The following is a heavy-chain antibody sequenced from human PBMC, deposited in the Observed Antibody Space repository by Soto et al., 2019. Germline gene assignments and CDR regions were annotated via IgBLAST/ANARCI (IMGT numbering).Heavy chain of an antibody. V-gene: IGHV3-23*01. D-gene: IGHD6-13*01. J-gene: IGHJ4*02. CDR1: GFTFSSYA. CDR2: ISGSGGST. Sequence: PGGSLRLSCAASGFTFSSYAMSWVRQAPGKGLEWVSAISGSGGSTYYADSVKGRFTISRDNSKNTLYLQMNSLRAEDTAVYYCAKDLRPYSSSWYDPHGYWGQGTLVTVS. CDR3: AKDLRPYSSSWYDPHGY.